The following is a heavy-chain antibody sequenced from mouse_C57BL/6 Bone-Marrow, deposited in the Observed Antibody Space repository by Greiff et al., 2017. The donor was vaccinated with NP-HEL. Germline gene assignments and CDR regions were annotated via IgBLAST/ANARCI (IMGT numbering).Heavy chain of an antibody. CDR1: GYTFTSYW. D-gene: IGHD2-1*01. CDR3: ARWGLNYAAY. V-gene: IGHV1-69*01. CDR2: IDPSDSDT. J-gene: IGHJ3*01. Sequence: QVQLQQPGAELVMPGASVKLSCKASGYTFTSYWMHWVKQRPGQGLEWIGEIDPSDSDTNYNQKFKGKSTLTVDKSSSTAYMQLSSLTSEDSAVYYCARWGLNYAAYWGQGTLVTVSA.